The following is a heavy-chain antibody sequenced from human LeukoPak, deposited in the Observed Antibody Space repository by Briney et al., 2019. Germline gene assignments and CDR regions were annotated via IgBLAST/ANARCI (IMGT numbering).Heavy chain of an antibody. J-gene: IGHJ6*01. Sequence: GGSLRLSCAASGFTFSNFAMSWVRRTPGKGLEWVSGIMNGGDDTLYADSVKGRFTISRDNSKNTLYLEMNSLRAEDTAIYYCAKMKGHPLPKYYMDVWGQGTTVTVSS. D-gene: IGHD1-26*01. CDR3: AKMKGHPLPKYYMDV. CDR2: IMNGGDDT. CDR1: GFTFSNFA. V-gene: IGHV3-23*01.